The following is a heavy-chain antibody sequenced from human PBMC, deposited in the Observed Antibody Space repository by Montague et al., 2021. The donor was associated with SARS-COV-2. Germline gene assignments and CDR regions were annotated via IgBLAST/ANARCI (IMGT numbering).Heavy chain of an antibody. D-gene: IGHD3-10*01. J-gene: IGHJ3*02. V-gene: IGHV4-59*08. CDR1: GGSINTYY. CDR2: IYYSGST. Sequence: SETLSLTCTVSGGSINTYYWSWIRQPPGKGLEWIGYIYYSGSTNYNPSLKSRVTIPVDTSKNQFSLKLSSVTAADTAVYYCARVTTKRTRYGSGSYRGFDAFDIWGQGTMVIVSS. CDR3: ARVTTKRTRYGSGSYRGFDAFDI.